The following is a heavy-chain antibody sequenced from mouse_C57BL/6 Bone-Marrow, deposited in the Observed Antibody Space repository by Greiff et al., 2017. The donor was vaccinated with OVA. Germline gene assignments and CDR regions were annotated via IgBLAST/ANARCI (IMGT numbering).Heavy chain of an antibody. CDR2: IDPENGDT. D-gene: IGHD2-5*01. CDR1: GFNIKDDY. CDR3: TGYSNYIYAMDY. J-gene: IGHJ4*01. V-gene: IGHV14-4*01. Sequence: EVQGVESGAELVRPGASVKLSCTASGFNIKDDYMHWVKQRPEQGLEWIGWIDPENGDTEYASKFQGKATITADTSSNTAYLQLSSLTSEATAVYYCTGYSNYIYAMDYWGQGTSVTVSS.